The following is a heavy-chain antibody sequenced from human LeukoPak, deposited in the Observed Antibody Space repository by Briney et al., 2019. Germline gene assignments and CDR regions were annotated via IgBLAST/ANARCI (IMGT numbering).Heavy chain of an antibody. CDR3: THDVWSGGTFDY. J-gene: IGHJ4*02. CDR1: GFPFSNAW. V-gene: IGHV3-15*01. D-gene: IGHD3-3*01. Sequence: PGGSLRLSCAASGFPFSNAWMSWVRQAPGRGLEWVGRIKSKTDGGRTDYAAPVKGRFTISRDDSKNTLYLQMNSLQTEDTAVYYCTHDVWSGGTFDYWGQGTLVTVSS. CDR2: IKSKTDGGRT.